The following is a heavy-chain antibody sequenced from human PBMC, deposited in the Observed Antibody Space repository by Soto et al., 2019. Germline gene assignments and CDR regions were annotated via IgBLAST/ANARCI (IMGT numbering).Heavy chain of an antibody. Sequence: EVQLLESGGGLLQPGGSLRLSCAASGFTFSSYAMSWVRQAPGKGLEWVSAISGSGGSTYYADSVKGRFTISRDNSKNTLYLQMNSLRAEDTAVYYCAKVGSGFGVYYYYMDVWGKGTTVTVSS. CDR2: ISGSGGST. J-gene: IGHJ6*03. V-gene: IGHV3-23*01. D-gene: IGHD3-3*01. CDR1: GFTFSSYA. CDR3: AKVGSGFGVYYYYMDV.